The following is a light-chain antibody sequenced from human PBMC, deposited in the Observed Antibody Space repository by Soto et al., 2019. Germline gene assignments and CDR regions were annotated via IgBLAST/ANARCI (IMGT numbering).Light chain of an antibody. CDR2: KAS. Sequence: DIQMTQSPSTLSAYVGDRVTITCRASQSISSWLAWYQQKPGKAPKLLIYKASSLESGVPSRFSGSGSGTEFTLTISSLQPDDFATYYCQQYNSYSPFFGGGTKVDIK. V-gene: IGKV1-5*03. CDR3: QQYNSYSPF. CDR1: QSISSW. J-gene: IGKJ4*01.